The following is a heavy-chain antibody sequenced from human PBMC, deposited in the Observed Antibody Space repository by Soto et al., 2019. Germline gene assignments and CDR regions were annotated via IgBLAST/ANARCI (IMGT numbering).Heavy chain of an antibody. CDR1: GYTFTSYG. CDR2: ISAYNGNT. Sequence: ASVKVSCKASGYTFTSYGISWVRQAPGQGLEWMGWISAYNGNTNYAQKLQGRVTMTTDTSTSTAYMELRSLRSDDTAVYYCATSKGVTAAVRGFDYWGQGTQVTVSS. V-gene: IGHV1-18*01. J-gene: IGHJ4*02. CDR3: ATSKGVTAAVRGFDY. D-gene: IGHD6-25*01.